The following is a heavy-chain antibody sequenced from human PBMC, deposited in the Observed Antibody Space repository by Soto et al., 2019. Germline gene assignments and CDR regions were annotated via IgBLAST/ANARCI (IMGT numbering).Heavy chain of an antibody. CDR1: GCSLSTSGVG. CDR2: IFWDDDK. Sequence: YGRSRGHAMHAPTLPCALSGCSLSTSGVGVGWIRQPPGKALEWLAVIFWDDDKRYSPSLKSRLSITKGTSKNQVVLTMTNMDPVDAATYYCTHHGYYSYGMD. V-gene: IGHV2-5*02. CDR3: THHGYYSYGMD. J-gene: IGHJ6*01.